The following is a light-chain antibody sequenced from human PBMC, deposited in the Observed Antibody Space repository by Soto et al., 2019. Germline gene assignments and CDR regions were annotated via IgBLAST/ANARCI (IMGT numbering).Light chain of an antibody. J-gene: IGKJ1*01. V-gene: IGKV1-8*01. CDR2: AAS. Sequence: AVRMTPSPSSLSASTGDRVTIPCRASQGISSDLACYHQKPGKAPKLLIYAASTLQSGVPSRCCGGGAVTEVSLTICCRQSEEILTYYCLQYYIYPRTFGQGTKVDIK. CDR1: QGISSD. CDR3: LQYYIYPRT.